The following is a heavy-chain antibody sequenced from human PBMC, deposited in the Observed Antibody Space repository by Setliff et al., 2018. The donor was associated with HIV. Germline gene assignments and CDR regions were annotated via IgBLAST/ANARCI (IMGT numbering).Heavy chain of an antibody. CDR2: IYYSGST. J-gene: IGHJ4*02. D-gene: IGHD3-10*01. CDR1: GGSFRSSRYY. CDR3: ARAKSLVRGVNYFDY. Sequence: PSETLSLTCTVSGGSFRSSRYYWGWIRQPPGKGLEWIGFIYYSGSTYHNPSLKSRVTISVDTSKNQFSLKLNSVTAADTAVYYCARAKSLVRGVNYFDYWGQGTLVTVSS. V-gene: IGHV4-31*03.